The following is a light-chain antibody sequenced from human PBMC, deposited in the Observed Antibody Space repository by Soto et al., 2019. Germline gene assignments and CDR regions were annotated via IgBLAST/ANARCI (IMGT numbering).Light chain of an antibody. CDR3: TSYTTSTTYV. Sequence: QSALTQPASVSGSPGQSITISCTGTSSDIGTYDYISWFQQYPGKAPNLVIYDVSVRASGVSNRFSASKSGNTASLTISGLQAEDEADYYCTSYTTSTTYVFGTGTKVTVL. CDR1: SSDIGTYDY. CDR2: DVS. J-gene: IGLJ1*01. V-gene: IGLV2-14*01.